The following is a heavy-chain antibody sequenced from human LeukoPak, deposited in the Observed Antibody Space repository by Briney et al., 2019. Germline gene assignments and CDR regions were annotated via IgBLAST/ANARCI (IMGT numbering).Heavy chain of an antibody. J-gene: IGHJ4*02. Sequence: PGGSLRLSCAASGFTFSSYSMNGVRQAPGKGLEWVSSISSSSTYIYYADSVKGRFTISRDNAKHSLYLQMNSLRAEDTAVYYCARGRSRYFDWLLRFSPVDYWGQGTLVSVSS. D-gene: IGHD3-9*01. V-gene: IGHV3-21*04. CDR1: GFTFSSYS. CDR2: ISSSSTYI. CDR3: ARGRSRYFDWLLRFSPVDY.